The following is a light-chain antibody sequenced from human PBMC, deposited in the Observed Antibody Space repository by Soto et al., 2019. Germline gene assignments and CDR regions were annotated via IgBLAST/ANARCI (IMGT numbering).Light chain of an antibody. Sequence: QSVLTQPPSASGTRGQRVNISCSGSSSNIGSNYVYWYRQFPGTAPKLLIQRNNQRPSGVPARFSSSKSGTSAPLAISGLRSEDEADYYCGAWDDSLSGPVFGGGTKVTVL. CDR3: GAWDDSLSGPV. J-gene: IGLJ2*01. V-gene: IGLV1-47*01. CDR1: SSNIGSNY. CDR2: RNN.